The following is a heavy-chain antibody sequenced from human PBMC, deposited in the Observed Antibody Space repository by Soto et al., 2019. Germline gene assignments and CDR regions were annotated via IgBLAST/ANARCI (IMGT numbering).Heavy chain of an antibody. CDR1: GGSISSYS. V-gene: IGHV4-59*08. D-gene: IGHD4-17*01. CDR3: ARQVGGYGDYRGSFDY. CDR2: IYYSGST. J-gene: IGHJ4*02. Sequence: QVQLQESGPGLVKPSETLSLTCTVSGGSISSYSWSWIRQPPGKGLEWIGYIYYSGSTNYNPSLKSLVTITVDPSKNQFSLKLSSVTAADTAVYYCARQVGGYGDYRGSFDYWGQGTLVTVSS.